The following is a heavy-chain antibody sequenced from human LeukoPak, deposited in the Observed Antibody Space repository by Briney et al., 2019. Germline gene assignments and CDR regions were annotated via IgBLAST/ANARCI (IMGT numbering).Heavy chain of an antibody. Sequence: GGSLRLSCAASGFTVSSYYMSRVRQAPGKGLEWVSIIYSGGNTYYADSVKGRFTISRDNSKNTVSLQMNTMRAEDTAVYYCARHRGHAPPKDAFDIRGQGTMVTVSS. V-gene: IGHV3-53*01. CDR2: IYSGGNT. J-gene: IGHJ3*02. D-gene: IGHD3-10*01. CDR1: GFTVSSYY. CDR3: ARHRGHAPPKDAFDI.